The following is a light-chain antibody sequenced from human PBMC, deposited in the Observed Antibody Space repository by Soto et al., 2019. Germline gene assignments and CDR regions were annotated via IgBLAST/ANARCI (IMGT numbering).Light chain of an antibody. CDR2: GAS. Sequence: EIVLTQSPGTLPLSPGERATLSCRASQSVSNNYLAWYQQKPGQAPRRLIYGASNRATGIPDRFSGSGSGTDFTLTISRLEPEDFAVYYCQQYGVSPWTFGQGTKVDIK. V-gene: IGKV3-20*01. J-gene: IGKJ1*01. CDR1: QSVSNNY. CDR3: QQYGVSPWT.